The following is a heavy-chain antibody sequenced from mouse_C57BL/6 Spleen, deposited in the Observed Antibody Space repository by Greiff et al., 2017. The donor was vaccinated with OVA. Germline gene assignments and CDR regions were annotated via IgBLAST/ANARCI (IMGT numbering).Heavy chain of an antibody. CDR3: ARLPITTVVATYYAMDY. J-gene: IGHJ4*01. Sequence: EVHLVESGGDLVKPGGSLKLSCAASGFTFSSYGMSWVRQTPDKRLEWVATISSGGSYTYYPDSVKGRFTISRDNAKNTLYLQMSSLKSEDTAMYYCARLPITTVVATYYAMDYWGQGTSVTVSS. D-gene: IGHD1-1*01. CDR1: GFTFSSYG. CDR2: ISSGGSYT. V-gene: IGHV5-6*01.